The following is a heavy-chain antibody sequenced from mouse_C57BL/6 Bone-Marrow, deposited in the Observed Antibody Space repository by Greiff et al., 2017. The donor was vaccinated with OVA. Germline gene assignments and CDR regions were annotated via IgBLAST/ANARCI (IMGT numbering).Heavy chain of an antibody. CDR3: TPDGYYPPA. CDR1: GFNIKDDY. D-gene: IGHD2-3*01. V-gene: IGHV14-4*01. J-gene: IGHJ2*01. CDR2: IDPENGDT. Sequence: EVQRQGSGAELVRPGASVKLSCTASGFNIKDDYMHWVKQRPEQGLEWIGWIDPENGDTEYASKFQGKATITADTSSNTAYLQLSSLTSEDTAVYYCTPDGYYPPAWGQGTTLTVSS.